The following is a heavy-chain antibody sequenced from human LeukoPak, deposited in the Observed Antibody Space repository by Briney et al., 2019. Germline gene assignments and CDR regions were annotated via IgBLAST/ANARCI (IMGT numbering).Heavy chain of an antibody. Sequence: GRSLRLSCAASGFTFSSYGMHRVRQAPGKGLEWVAIITHDGSNKYNADSVKGRFTISRDNSKNTLHLQMNSLRAEDTAVYYCARDRFYGDYIDYYFYGMDVWGQGTTVTVSS. CDR3: ARDRFYGDYIDYYFYGMDV. J-gene: IGHJ6*02. CDR1: GFTFSSYG. CDR2: ITHDGSNK. V-gene: IGHV3-30*03. D-gene: IGHD4-17*01.